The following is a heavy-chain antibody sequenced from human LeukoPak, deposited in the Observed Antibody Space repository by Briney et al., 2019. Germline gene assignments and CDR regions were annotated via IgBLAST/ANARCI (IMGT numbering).Heavy chain of an antibody. D-gene: IGHD6-13*01. CDR3: ARVSSSWYQDWYFDL. CDR1: GGSISSYY. J-gene: IGHJ2*01. Sequence: PSETLSLTCTVSGGSISSYYWSWIRQPPGKGLEWIGYIYYSGSTNYKPSLKSRVTMSVDTSKNQFSLKLNSVTVADTAVYYCARVSSSWYQDWYFDLWGRGTLVTVSS. V-gene: IGHV4-59*12. CDR2: IYYSGST.